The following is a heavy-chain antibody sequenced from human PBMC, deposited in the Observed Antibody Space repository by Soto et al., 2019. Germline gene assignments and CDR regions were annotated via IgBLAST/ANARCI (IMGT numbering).Heavy chain of an antibody. CDR1: GGTISSYA. Sequence: APEKVSCKASGGTISSYAISWVRQAPGQGLEWMGGIIPIFGTANYAQKFQGRVTITADESTRTAYMELSSLRSEDTAVYYCARGVRESYYYYGMDVWGQGTTVTV. CDR2: IIPIFGTA. V-gene: IGHV1-69*13. J-gene: IGHJ6*02. CDR3: ARGVRESYYYYGMDV.